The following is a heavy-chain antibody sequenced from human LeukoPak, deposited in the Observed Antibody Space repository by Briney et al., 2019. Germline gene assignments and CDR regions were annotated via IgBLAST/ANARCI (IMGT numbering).Heavy chain of an antibody. Sequence: PGGSLRLSCAASGFTFDDYAMHWVRQAPGKGLEWVSGISWNSGSIGYADSVKGRFTISRDNAKNSLYLQMNSLRAEDTALYYCAKESQWLVGVGWYYFDYWGQGTLVTVSS. D-gene: IGHD6-19*01. J-gene: IGHJ4*02. CDR3: AKESQWLVGVGWYYFDY. CDR2: ISWNSGSI. V-gene: IGHV3-9*01. CDR1: GFTFDDYA.